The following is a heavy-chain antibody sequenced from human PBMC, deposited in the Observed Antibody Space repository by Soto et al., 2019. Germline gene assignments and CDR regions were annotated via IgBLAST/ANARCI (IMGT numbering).Heavy chain of an antibody. Sequence: EVQLVESGGGLVQPGGSLRLSCAASGFTFSTYWMHWVRQAPGKGLVWVSRIKNDGSGTYYVDSVEGRFTISRDNAKNTLYLQMNSLGAEDTAVYYCVRGNGDYSGGNGYLGRHWGQGTLVTVSS. J-gene: IGHJ4*02. D-gene: IGHD5-18*01. CDR2: IKNDGSGT. V-gene: IGHV3-74*01. CDR3: VRGNGDYSGGNGYLGRH. CDR1: GFTFSTYW.